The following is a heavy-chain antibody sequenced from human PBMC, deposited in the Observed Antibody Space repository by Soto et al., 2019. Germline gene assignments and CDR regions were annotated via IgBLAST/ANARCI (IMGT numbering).Heavy chain of an antibody. CDR3: ARSADYYDSSGYWNY. V-gene: IGHV4-39*01. CDR1: GGSISSSSYY. CDR2: IYYSGST. Sequence: QLQLQESGPGLVKPSETLSLTCTVSGGSISSSSYYWGWIRQPPGKGLEWIGSIYYSGSTYYNPSLKSRVTISVDTSKNQFSLKLSSVTAADTAVYYCARSADYYDSSGYWNYWGQGTLVTVSS. J-gene: IGHJ4*02. D-gene: IGHD3-22*01.